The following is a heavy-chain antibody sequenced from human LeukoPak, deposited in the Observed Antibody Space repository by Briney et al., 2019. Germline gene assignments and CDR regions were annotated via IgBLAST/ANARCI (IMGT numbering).Heavy chain of an antibody. J-gene: IGHJ6*02. CDR2: IIDSLGIA. V-gene: IGHV1-69*04. D-gene: IGHD1-26*01. CDR1: RCTLSSYA. Sequence: SVTDSCQATRCTLSSYAISWVRQARGQGLEWMGRIIDSLGIANYAQKFQGRVTITADKSTSRAYIVLSSLRSEDTAVYYCARDSGAGFPMDVWGQGTTVTVSS. CDR3: ARDSGAGFPMDV.